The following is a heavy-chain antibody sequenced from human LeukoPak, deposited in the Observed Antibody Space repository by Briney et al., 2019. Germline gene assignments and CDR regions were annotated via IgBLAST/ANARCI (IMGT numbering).Heavy chain of an antibody. CDR3: ARDHVRSGYYYFDS. CDR2: ITGNGGSV. V-gene: IGHV3-20*04. J-gene: IGHJ4*02. Sequence: PGGSLRISCAASGFTFADYGMSWVRQAPGKGLEWVSGITGNGGSVGYADAMKGRFTVSRDNAKNSLYLQMNSLRDEDTALYYCARDHVRSGYYYFDSWGQGTLVIVSS. D-gene: IGHD3-22*01. CDR1: GFTFADYG.